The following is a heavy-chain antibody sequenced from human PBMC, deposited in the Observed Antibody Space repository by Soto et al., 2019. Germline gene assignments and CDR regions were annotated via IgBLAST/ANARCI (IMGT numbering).Heavy chain of an antibody. CDR3: ARDPGVAVADFYFDY. J-gene: IGHJ4*02. V-gene: IGHV3-21*01. CDR2: ISSSSSYI. CDR1: GFTFSSYS. Sequence: EVQLVESGGGLVKPGGSLRLSCAASGFTFSSYSMNWVRQAPGKGLEWVSSISSSSSYIYYADSVKGRFTISRDNAKNSLYLQMNSLRAEDTAVYYCARDPGVAVADFYFDYWGQGTLVTVSS. D-gene: IGHD6-19*01.